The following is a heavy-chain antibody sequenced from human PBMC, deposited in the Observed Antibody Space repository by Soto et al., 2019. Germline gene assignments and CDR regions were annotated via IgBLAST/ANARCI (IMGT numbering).Heavy chain of an antibody. J-gene: IGHJ4*02. V-gene: IGHV3-30-3*01. CDR3: ARGGRRYYSDY. CDR1: GFTFSSYA. Sequence: GGSLRLSCAASGFTFSSYAMHWVRQAPGKGLEWVAVISYDGSNKYYADSVKGRFTISRDNSKNTLYLQMNSLRAEDTAVYYCARGGRRYYSDYWGQGTLVTVSS. CDR2: ISYDGSNK. D-gene: IGHD3-16*02.